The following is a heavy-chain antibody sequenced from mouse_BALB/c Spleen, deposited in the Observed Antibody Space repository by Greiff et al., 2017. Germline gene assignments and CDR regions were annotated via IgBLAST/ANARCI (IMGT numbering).Heavy chain of an antibody. J-gene: IGHJ2*01. V-gene: IGHV5-9-3*01. CDR3: SRQNRHECFDY. CDR2: ISSGGSYT. D-gene: IGHD2-14*01. Sequence: EVQVVESGGGLVKPGGSLKLSCAASGFTFSGYAMSWVRQTPEKRLEWVATISSGGSYTYYPDSVKGRFTISRDNAKNTLYLQMSSLRSEDTAMYNYSRQNRHECFDYWGQGTTLTVSS. CDR1: GFTFSGYA.